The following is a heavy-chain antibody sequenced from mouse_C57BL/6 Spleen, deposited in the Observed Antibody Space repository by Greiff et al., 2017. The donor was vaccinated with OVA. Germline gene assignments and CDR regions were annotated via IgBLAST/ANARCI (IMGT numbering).Heavy chain of an antibody. V-gene: IGHV1-43*01. CDR1: GYSFTGYY. J-gene: IGHJ2*01. CDR3: ARSGYYGSSDY. Sequence: EVKLQESGPELVKPGASVKISCKASGYSFTGYYMHWVKQSSEKSLEWIGEINPSTGGTSYNQKFKGKATLTVDKSSSTAYMQLKSLTSEDSAVYYGARSGYYGSSDYWGQGTTLTVSS. CDR2: INPSTGGT. D-gene: IGHD1-1*01.